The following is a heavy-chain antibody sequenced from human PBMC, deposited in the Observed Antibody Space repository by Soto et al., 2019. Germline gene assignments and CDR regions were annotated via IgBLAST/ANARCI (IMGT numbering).Heavy chain of an antibody. CDR3: AKDYVKYSSSWAWWFDP. Sequence: GGSLRLSCAASGFTFSSYAMSWVRQAPGKGLEWVSAISGSGGSTYYADSVKGRFTISRDNSKNTLYLQMNSLRAEDTAVYYCAKDYVKYSSSWAWWFDPWGQGTLVTVSS. V-gene: IGHV3-23*01. J-gene: IGHJ5*02. CDR2: ISGSGGST. CDR1: GFTFSSYA. D-gene: IGHD6-13*01.